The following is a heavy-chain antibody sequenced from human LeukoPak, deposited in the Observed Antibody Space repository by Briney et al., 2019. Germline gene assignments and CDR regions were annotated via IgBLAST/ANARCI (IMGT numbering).Heavy chain of an antibody. CDR1: GFNFGSYA. CDR2: ISYDGGYQ. J-gene: IGHJ4*01. V-gene: IGHV3-30*03. CDR3: ATESSLSN. Sequence: GGSLRLPCAASGFNFGSYAMDWVRQAPGKGLEWVGDISYDGGYQSYAVSVRGRFTISRDNSKNTLFLQMNSLRPEDAAVYYCATESSLSNWGHGTLVTVSS. D-gene: IGHD3-16*02.